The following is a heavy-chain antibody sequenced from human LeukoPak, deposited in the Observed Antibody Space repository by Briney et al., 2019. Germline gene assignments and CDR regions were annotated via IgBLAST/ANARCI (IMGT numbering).Heavy chain of an antibody. CDR3: ATLGWFGDHGVYFDY. D-gene: IGHD3-10*01. V-gene: IGHV1-24*01. CDR1: GYTLTELS. CDR2: FDPEDGET. Sequence: ASVKVSCKVSGYTLTELSMHWVRQAPGKGLEWMGGFDPEDGETIYAQKFQGRVTMTEYTSTDTAYMELSSLRSEDTAVYYCATLGWFGDHGVYFDYWGQGTLVTVSS. J-gene: IGHJ4*02.